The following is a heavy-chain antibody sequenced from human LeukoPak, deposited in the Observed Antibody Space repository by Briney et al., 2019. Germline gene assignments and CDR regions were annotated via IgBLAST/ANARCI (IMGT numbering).Heavy chain of an antibody. V-gene: IGHV3-48*04. CDR2: ISSSSSTI. CDR3: ARDGYYYDSSGYYPRTEYYGMDV. Sequence: SGGSLRLSCAASGFTFSSYSMNWVRQAPGKGLEWVSYISSSSSTIYYADSVKGRFTISRDNAKNSLYLQMNSLRAEDTAVYYCARDGYYYDSSGYYPRTEYYGMDVWGQGTTVTVSS. CDR1: GFTFSSYS. D-gene: IGHD3-22*01. J-gene: IGHJ6*02.